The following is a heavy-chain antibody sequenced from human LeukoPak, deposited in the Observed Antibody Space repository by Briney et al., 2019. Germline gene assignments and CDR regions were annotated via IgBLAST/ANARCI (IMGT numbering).Heavy chain of an antibody. CDR1: GLHFSGTA. V-gene: IGHV3-23*01. D-gene: IGHD6-19*01. CDR2: ITHDGMNA. J-gene: IGHJ5*02. Sequence: GGSLRLSCAVSGLHFSGTAMSWVRQAPGKGLECVSAITHDGMNAYYADSVKGRFTISRDNSKKTVSLERSSLTARDTGVYSCAKDGAQYSSGPECDPRGQGALVTVSP. CDR3: AKDGAQYSSGPECDP.